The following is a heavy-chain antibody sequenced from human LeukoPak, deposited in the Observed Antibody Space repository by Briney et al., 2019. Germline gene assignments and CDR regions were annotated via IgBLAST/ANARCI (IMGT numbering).Heavy chain of an antibody. CDR2: IYHSGST. D-gene: IGHD3-22*01. Sequence: SETLSLTCTVPGGSISSGGYYWSWIRQPPGKGLEWIGYIYHSGSTYYNPSLKSRVTISVDRSKNQFSLKLSSVTAADTAVYYCASSITMIVNRAFDIWGQGTMVTVSS. CDR3: ASSITMIVNRAFDI. CDR1: GGSISSGGYY. V-gene: IGHV4-30-2*01. J-gene: IGHJ3*02.